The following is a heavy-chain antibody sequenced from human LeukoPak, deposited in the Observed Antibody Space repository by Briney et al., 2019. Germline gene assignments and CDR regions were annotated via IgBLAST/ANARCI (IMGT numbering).Heavy chain of an antibody. CDR3: AREWPMTPYFDY. J-gene: IGHJ4*02. V-gene: IGHV3-30*04. CDR1: GFTFSSYA. Sequence: GGSLRLSCAASGFTFSSYAMHWVRQAPGKGLEWVAVISYDGSNKYYADSVKGRFTIPRDNSKNTLYLQMNSLRAEDTAVYYCAREWPMTPYFDYWGQGTLVTVSS. D-gene: IGHD5-24*01. CDR2: ISYDGSNK.